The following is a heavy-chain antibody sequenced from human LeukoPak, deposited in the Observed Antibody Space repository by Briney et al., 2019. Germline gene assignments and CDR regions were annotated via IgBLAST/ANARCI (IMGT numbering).Heavy chain of an antibody. D-gene: IGHD1-1*01. J-gene: IGHJ5*02. Sequence: GGSLRFSCAASGFTFSSYAMSWVRQAPGKGLEWVSAISGSGGSPYYADSVKGRFTISRDNSKNTLYLQMNSLSAEDTAVYYCAKDPTTGTTPNWFDPWGQGTLVTVSS. CDR2: ISGSGGSP. CDR1: GFTFSSYA. V-gene: IGHV3-23*01. CDR3: AKDPTTGTTPNWFDP.